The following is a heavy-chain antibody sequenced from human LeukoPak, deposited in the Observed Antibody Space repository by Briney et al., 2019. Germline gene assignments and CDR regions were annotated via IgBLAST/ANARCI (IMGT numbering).Heavy chain of an antibody. Sequence: SSETLSLTCTVSGGSLSGYYWNWIRQPAGKGLEWIGRIYISGNTWYKPSLQSRVTMSVDTSKNQFSLKMSSLTAADTAVYYCARSNLGSYDQSGYYHYWGQGTRVTVSS. CDR3: ARSNLGSYDQSGYYHY. V-gene: IGHV4-4*07. CDR2: IYISGNT. CDR1: GGSLSGYY. D-gene: IGHD3-22*01. J-gene: IGHJ4*02.